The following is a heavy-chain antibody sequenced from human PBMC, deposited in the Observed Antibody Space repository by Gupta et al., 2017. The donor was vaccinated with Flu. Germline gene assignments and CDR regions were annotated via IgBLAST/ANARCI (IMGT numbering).Heavy chain of an antibody. CDR1: VFTFSDSA. CDR3: ASRGWNRISSFDS. V-gene: IGHV3-23*01. D-gene: IGHD6-19*01. Sequence: EVQLLESGGGLVPPGGSLRLSCAASVFTFSDSAMNWVRQAPGKGLGCVSIINHNGQSTHYADSVKGRFTISRDDSKSTLYLQMNNLGVEDTAVYYCASRGWNRISSFDSWGQGTLVTVSS. J-gene: IGHJ4*02. CDR2: INHNGQST.